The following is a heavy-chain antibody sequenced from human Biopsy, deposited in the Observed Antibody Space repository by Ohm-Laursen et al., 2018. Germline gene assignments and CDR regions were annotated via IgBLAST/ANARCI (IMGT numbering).Heavy chain of an antibody. CDR1: GFTFNDFA. CDR2: IGGSGGTT. CDR3: VRGRAY. Sequence: SLRLPCAASGFTFNDFAMTWVRQAPGKGLEWVSAIGGSGGTTYYAGSVKGRFTISGDNSRNALYLQMNSLRPADTAKYYCVRGRAYWGQGTLVTVSS. J-gene: IGHJ4*02. V-gene: IGHV3-23*01.